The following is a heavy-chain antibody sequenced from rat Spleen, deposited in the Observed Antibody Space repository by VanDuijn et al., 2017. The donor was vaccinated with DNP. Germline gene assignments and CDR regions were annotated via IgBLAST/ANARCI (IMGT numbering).Heavy chain of an antibody. J-gene: IGHJ2*01. D-gene: IGHD1-11*01. CDR1: GFAFSDYY. Sequence: EVQLVESGGGLVRPGRSLKLSCAASGFAFSDYYMAWVRQAPAKGLEWVASISTSGEYTHYRDSVKGRFTISRDNAKDTQYLQMDSLRAEDTATYYCARYSLRRLWDYWGQGVMVTVSS. V-gene: IGHV5S13*01. CDR3: ARYSLRRLWDY. CDR2: ISTSGEYT.